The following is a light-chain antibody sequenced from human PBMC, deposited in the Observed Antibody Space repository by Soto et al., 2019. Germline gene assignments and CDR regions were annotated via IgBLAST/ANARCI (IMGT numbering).Light chain of an antibody. CDR2: DAS. CDR3: QQRSNLLT. J-gene: IGKJ3*01. CDR1: QIVSSY. V-gene: IGKV3-11*01. Sequence: EIVLTHSPATLSLSPGERATLSCRASQIVSSYLAWYQQKTGQAPRLLIYDASNRATGIPARFSGSGSGTDFTLTISSLETEDFAVYYCQQRSNLLTFGPGTKVDIK.